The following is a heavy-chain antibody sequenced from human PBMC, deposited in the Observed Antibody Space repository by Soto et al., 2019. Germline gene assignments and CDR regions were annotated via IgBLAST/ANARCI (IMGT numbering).Heavy chain of an antibody. CDR2: IYYSGST. CDR3: ARHIGYCTNGVCYTDYYYGMDV. CDR1: GGSISSSSYY. V-gene: IGHV4-39*01. D-gene: IGHD2-8*01. J-gene: IGHJ6*02. Sequence: TSETLSLTCTVSGGSISSSSYYWVLIRQPPGKGLEWIGSIYYSGSTYYNPSLKSRVTISVDTSKNQFSLKLSSVTAADTAVYYCARHIGYCTNGVCYTDYYYGMDVWGQGTTVTVSS.